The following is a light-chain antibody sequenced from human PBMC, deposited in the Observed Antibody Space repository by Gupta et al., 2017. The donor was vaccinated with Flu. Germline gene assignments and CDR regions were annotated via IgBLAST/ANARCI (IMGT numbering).Light chain of an antibody. CDR3: GTWDSSLSAGV. V-gene: IGLV1-51*01. CDR2: DNN. J-gene: IGLJ3*02. CDR1: SSNIGNNY. Sequence: QSVLTQPPSGSAAPGQKVTISCFGSSSNIGNNYVSWYQQFPGTAPKLLIYDNNERPSGIPDRFSGSKSGTSATLGITGLQTGDKADYYCGTWDSSLSAGVFGGGTKLTVL.